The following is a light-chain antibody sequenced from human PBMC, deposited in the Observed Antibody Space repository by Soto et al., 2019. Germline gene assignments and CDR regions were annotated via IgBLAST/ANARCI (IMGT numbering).Light chain of an antibody. V-gene: IGKV3-15*01. CDR1: RSISNN. Sequence: EMVMTQSPATLSVSPGERVTLSCRASRSISNNLAWYQQKPGQAPRLLIYGASTRATVIPARFRGSGSGTEFALTINSLLFEDFAMFYCPPVNIGPGVIFGGGTGVEIK. J-gene: IGKJ4*01. CDR3: PPVNIGPGVI. CDR2: GAS.